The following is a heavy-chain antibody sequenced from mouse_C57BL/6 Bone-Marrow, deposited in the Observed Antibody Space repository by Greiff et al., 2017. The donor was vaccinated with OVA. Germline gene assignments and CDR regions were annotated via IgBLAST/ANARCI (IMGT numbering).Heavy chain of an antibody. V-gene: IGHV1-84*01. J-gene: IGHJ2*01. Sequence: QVQLQQSGPELVKPGASVKISCKASGYTFTDYYINWVKQRPGQGLAWIGWIYPGSGNTKYNEKFKGKATLTVDTSSSTAYMQLSSLTSEDSAVYFGARGDWDYFDYWGQGTTLTVSS. CDR3: ARGDWDYFDY. CDR2: IYPGSGNT. D-gene: IGHD4-1*01. CDR1: GYTFTDYY.